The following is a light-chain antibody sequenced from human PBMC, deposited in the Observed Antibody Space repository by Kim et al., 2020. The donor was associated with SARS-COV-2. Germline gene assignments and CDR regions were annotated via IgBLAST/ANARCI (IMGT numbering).Light chain of an antibody. CDR2: AAS. V-gene: IGKV1-5*03. Sequence: DIQMTQSPSTLSASVGDRVTITCRASQSIVGWLAWYQQKPGKAPKLLISAASSLGNGVPSRFSGGGSGTDFTLTIRSLQPDDFATYYCQQYSSYSTFGQGTKLEI. J-gene: IGKJ2*01. CDR3: QQYSSYST. CDR1: QSIVGW.